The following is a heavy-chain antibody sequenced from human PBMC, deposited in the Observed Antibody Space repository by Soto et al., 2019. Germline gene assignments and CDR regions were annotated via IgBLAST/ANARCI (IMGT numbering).Heavy chain of an antibody. Sequence: EVQLVESGGGLNKPGGSLRLSCEASGFTFSSYSMNWVRQAPGKGLEWVSSISSSSSYIYYADSWKGRVTISRDNAKNTMYLQMKSLGAGDTAVYYCSRAQPGYSYGYGLGYWGQGTLVTVSS. CDR2: ISSSSSYI. CDR3: SRAQPGYSYGYGLGY. J-gene: IGHJ4*02. V-gene: IGHV3-21*01. D-gene: IGHD5-18*01. CDR1: GFTFSSYS.